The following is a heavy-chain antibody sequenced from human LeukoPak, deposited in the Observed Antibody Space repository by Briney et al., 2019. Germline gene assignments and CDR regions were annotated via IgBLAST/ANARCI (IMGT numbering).Heavy chain of an antibody. J-gene: IGHJ4*02. CDR2: IYYSGST. D-gene: IGHD3-10*01. V-gene: IGHV4-39*01. Sequence: PLETLSLTCSVSGGSISSSSYYWGWIRQPPGKGLEWIGSIYYSGSTYYNPSLKSRVTISVDTCKNQFSLKLSSVTAADTAVYYCASGGEVVLLWFGEPNYFDYWGQGTLVTVSS. CDR1: GGSISSSSYY. CDR3: ASGGEVVLLWFGEPNYFDY.